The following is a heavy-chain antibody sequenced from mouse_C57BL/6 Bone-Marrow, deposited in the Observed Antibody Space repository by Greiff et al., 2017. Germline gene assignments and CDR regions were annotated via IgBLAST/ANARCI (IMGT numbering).Heavy chain of an antibody. CDR2: VYPYNGGT. CDR3: AIHEDGRGYAMDY. J-gene: IGHJ4*01. Sequence: VHVKQSGPVLVKPGPSVKISCKASGFTFTDYYMHWVKQSHGKSLEWIGLVYPYNGGTSYNQKFKGKATLSIYTSSSTAYMELNSLTYEDSAVYFCAIHEDGRGYAMDYWGQGTSVTVSS. V-gene: IGHV1-36*01. CDR1: GFTFTDYY. D-gene: IGHD1-1*02.